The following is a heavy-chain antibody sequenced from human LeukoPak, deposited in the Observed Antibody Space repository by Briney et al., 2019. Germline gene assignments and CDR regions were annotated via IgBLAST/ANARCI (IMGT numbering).Heavy chain of an antibody. D-gene: IGHD1-14*01. V-gene: IGHV4-59*01. CDR1: GVSISSYY. CDR2: IYYSGKT. CDR3: ASGHRGAGMTKTTPFDY. Sequence: SETLSLTCTVSGVSISSYYWSWIRQPPGKGLEWIGYIYYSGKTNYNPSLKSRVTLSADTSKNQFSLKLTSVTAADMAVYYCASGHRGAGMTKTTPFDYWGQGTLVTVS. J-gene: IGHJ4*02.